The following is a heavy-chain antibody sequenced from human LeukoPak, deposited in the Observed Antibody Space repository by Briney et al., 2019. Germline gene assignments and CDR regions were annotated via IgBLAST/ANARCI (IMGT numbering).Heavy chain of an antibody. D-gene: IGHD5-18*01. CDR3: AKPQDTGMDPFDY. J-gene: IGHJ4*02. CDR1: GFTFSSYG. V-gene: IGHV3-30*02. Sequence: PGGSLRLSCAASGFTFSSYGMHWVRQAPGKGLEWVSCIRHDGSNKYYADSIKGRFTISRDNSKNTLYLQMNSLRAEDSAMYHCAKPQDTGMDPFDYWGQGTLVTVSS. CDR2: IRHDGSNK.